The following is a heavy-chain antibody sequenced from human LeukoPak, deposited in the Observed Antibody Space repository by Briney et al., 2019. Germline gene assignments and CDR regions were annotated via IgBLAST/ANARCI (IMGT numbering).Heavy chain of an antibody. Sequence: PGGSLRLSCAASGFTFSSNSMNWVRQAPGKGLEWVSYISSTGGTIYYADSVKGRFTISRDNAKNSLYLQMNSLRAEDTAVYYCARDPFVGYCSSTSCYAPYYFDYWGQGTLVTVSS. J-gene: IGHJ4*02. CDR3: ARDPFVGYCSSTSCYAPYYFDY. CDR2: ISSTGGTI. D-gene: IGHD2-2*01. CDR1: GFTFSSNS. V-gene: IGHV3-48*01.